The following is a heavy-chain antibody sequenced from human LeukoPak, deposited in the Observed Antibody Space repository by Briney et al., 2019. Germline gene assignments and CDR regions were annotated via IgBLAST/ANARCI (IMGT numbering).Heavy chain of an antibody. D-gene: IGHD3-10*01. Sequence: GVPLTLSCSASGFTYRRYAKHCARQAPGKGLEYVSAISSNGGSTYYADFVKGRFTISRDNSKNTLYLQISSLRAEDAAVYYCVKDGSGSYYTYYFDYWGQGTLVTVSS. CDR3: VKDGSGSYYTYYFDY. V-gene: IGHV3-64D*06. CDR1: GFTYRRYA. J-gene: IGHJ4*02. CDR2: ISSNGGST.